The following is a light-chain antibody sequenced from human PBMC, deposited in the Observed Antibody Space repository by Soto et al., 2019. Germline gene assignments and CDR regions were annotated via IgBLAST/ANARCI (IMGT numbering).Light chain of an antibody. CDR1: QGISSR. V-gene: IGKV1-12*01. Sequence: DIQMTQSPSSVSASVGDRVTITCRARQGISSRLAWYPQKRGKAPKLLIYAASSLHSGVPSRFSGSGSGTDFTLTVSSLAAEDFATYYCQQANSFLITFGQGTRLEIK. CDR2: AAS. CDR3: QQANSFLIT. J-gene: IGKJ5*01.